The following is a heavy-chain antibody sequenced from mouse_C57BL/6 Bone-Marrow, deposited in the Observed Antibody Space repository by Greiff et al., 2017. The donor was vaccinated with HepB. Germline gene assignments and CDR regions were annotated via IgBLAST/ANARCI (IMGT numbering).Heavy chain of an antibody. CDR1: GFTFSDYY. D-gene: IGHD4-1*01. CDR2: INYDGSST. CDR3: ARDRGTGSVFDY. V-gene: IGHV5-16*01. J-gene: IGHJ2*01. Sequence: DVQLVESEGGLVQPGSSMKLSCTASGFTFSDYYMAWVRQVPEKGLEWVANINYDGSSTYYLDSLKSRFIISRDNAKNILYLQMSSLKSEDTATYYCARDRGTGSVFDYWGQGTTLTVSS.